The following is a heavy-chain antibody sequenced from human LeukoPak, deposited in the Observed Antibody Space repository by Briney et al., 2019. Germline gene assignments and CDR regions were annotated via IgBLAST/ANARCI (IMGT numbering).Heavy chain of an antibody. D-gene: IGHD3-3*01. Sequence: GGSLRLSCAVSGFTVSNNYMSWVRQAPGKGLEWVSVMYSGGTTVYADSVKGRLTISRDNSRNTVYLQMNSLRVEGTAVYYCARLDRVSGYDYWGQGTLVTVSS. CDR3: ARLDRVSGYDY. CDR1: GFTVSNNY. CDR2: MYSGGTT. V-gene: IGHV3-66*04. J-gene: IGHJ4*02.